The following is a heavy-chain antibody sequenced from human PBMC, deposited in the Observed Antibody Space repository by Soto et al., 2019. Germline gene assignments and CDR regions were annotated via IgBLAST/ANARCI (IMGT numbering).Heavy chain of an antibody. CDR3: ARHVGIVGDPIEY. CDR1: GGSISSYY. V-gene: IGHV4-59*08. CDR2: IYYSGST. D-gene: IGHD1-26*01. J-gene: IGHJ4*02. Sequence: SETLSLTCTVSGGSISSYYWSWIRQPPGKGLEWIGYIYYSGSTNYNPSLKSRVTISVDTSKNQFSLKLSSVTAADTAVYYCARHVGIVGDPIEYWGQGTLVTVSS.